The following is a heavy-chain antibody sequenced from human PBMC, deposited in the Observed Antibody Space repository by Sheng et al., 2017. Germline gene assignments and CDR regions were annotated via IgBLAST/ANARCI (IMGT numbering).Heavy chain of an antibody. D-gene: IGHD4-17*01. V-gene: IGHV1-69*08. CDR3: ARDHGDYVYFDY. Sequence: QVQLVQSGAEVKKPGSSVKVSCKASGGTFSSYTISWVRQAPGQGLEWMGRIIPILGIANYAQKFQGRVTITADKSTSTAYMELSSLRSEDTAVYYCARDHGDYVYFDYWGQGTLVTVSS. CDR1: GGTFSSYT. J-gene: IGHJ4*02. CDR2: IIPILGIA.